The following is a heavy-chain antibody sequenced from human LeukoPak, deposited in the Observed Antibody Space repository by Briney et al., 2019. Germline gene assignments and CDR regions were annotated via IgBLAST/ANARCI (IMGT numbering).Heavy chain of an antibody. J-gene: IGHJ4*02. CDR1: GGSISSSSYY. D-gene: IGHD6-19*01. Sequence: SETLSLTCTVSGGSISSSSYYWGWIRQPPGKGLEWIGSIYYSGSTNYNPPLKSRVTISVDTSKNQFSLKLSSVTAADTAVYYCARHPEGPSGWYYFDYWGQGTLVTVSS. CDR2: IYYSGST. V-gene: IGHV4-39*01. CDR3: ARHPEGPSGWYYFDY.